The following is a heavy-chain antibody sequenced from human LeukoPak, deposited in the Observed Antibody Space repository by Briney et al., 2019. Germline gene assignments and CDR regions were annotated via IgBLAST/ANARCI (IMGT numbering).Heavy chain of an antibody. CDR3: AKYCGGDCFRNFDC. CDR1: GFTFDTYA. V-gene: IGHV3-23*01. D-gene: IGHD2-21*02. Sequence: GGSLRLSCAASGFTFDTYAMTWVRQAPGGGLEWVTVIGPTGHDIHYADSVKGRFTISRDNSQNTLYLQMNGLRAEDTAVYYCAKYCGGDCFRNFDCWGQGTLVTVSS. J-gene: IGHJ4*02. CDR2: IGPTGHDI.